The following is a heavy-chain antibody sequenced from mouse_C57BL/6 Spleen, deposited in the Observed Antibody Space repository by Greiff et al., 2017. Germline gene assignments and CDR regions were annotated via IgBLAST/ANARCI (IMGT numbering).Heavy chain of an antibody. CDR2: IRNKANNHAT. J-gene: IGHJ1*03. CDR3: TRGTTVVATSWYFDV. D-gene: IGHD1-1*01. V-gene: IGHV6-6*01. CDR1: GFTFSDAW. Sequence: DVKLQESGGGLVQPGGSMKLSCAASGFTFSDAWMDWVRQSPEKGLEWVAEIRNKANNHATYYAESVKGRFTISRDDSKSSVYLQMNSLRAEDTGIYYCTRGTTVVATSWYFDVWGTGTTVTVSS.